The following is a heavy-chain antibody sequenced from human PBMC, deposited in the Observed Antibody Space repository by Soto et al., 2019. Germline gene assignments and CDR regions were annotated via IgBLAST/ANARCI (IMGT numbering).Heavy chain of an antibody. V-gene: IGHV3-48*02. CDR2: ISSSSSTI. CDR3: AREIAVAGISAFFDY. CDR1: GFTFSSYS. D-gene: IGHD6-19*01. Sequence: GGSLRLSCAASGFTFSSYSMNWVRQAPGKGLEWVSYISSSSSTIYYADSVKGRFTISRDNAKNSLYLQMNSLRDEDTAVYYCAREIAVAGISAFFDYWGQGTLVTVSS. J-gene: IGHJ4*02.